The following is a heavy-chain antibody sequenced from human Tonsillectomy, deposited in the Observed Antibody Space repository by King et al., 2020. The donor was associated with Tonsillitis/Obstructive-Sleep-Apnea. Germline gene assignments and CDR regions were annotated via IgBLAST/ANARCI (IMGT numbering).Heavy chain of an antibody. CDR2: FDPEDGET. V-gene: IGHV1-24*01. D-gene: IGHD6-13*01. CDR1: GYTLTELS. CDR3: ATPLPTYIISAAGTDDAFDI. Sequence: QLVQSGAEVKKPGASVKVSCKVSGYTLTELSMHWVRQAPGKGLEWMGGFDPEDGETIYAQKFQGRVNMTEDTSTDTAYMELSSLKSEDTAVYYCATPLPTYIISAAGTDDAFDIWGQGTMVTVSS. J-gene: IGHJ3*02.